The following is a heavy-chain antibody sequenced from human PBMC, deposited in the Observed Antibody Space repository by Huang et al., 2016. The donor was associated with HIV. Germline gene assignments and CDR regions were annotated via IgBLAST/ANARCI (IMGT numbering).Heavy chain of an antibody. V-gene: IGHV4-34*01. Sequence: QQQLQQWGAGLLQPSETLSLTFAVYGGSFTNSYWGWVRQPPGKGLEWIGELNIGGRTQYSPDLKSRVTISMETSKNQVALKLTSVSAADTAVYYCVRGPRYVSADWYARLRNYWFFDLWGRGSLVSVSS. J-gene: IGHJ2*01. CDR1: GGSFTNSY. CDR3: VRGPRYVSADWYARLRNYWFFDL. CDR2: LNIGGRT. D-gene: IGHD3-9*01.